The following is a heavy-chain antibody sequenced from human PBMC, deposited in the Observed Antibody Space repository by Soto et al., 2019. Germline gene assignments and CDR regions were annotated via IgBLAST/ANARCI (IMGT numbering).Heavy chain of an antibody. D-gene: IGHD1-26*01. CDR1: GFTFSSYA. CDR3: AKDHVGPRGEAGMDV. Sequence: GGSLRLSCAASGFTFSSYAMSWGRQAPGRGLEWVSALSGSGGSTYYADSVKGRFTISRDNSKNTLYLQMNSLRAEDTAVYYCAKDHVGPRGEAGMDVWGQGSTVTVSS. J-gene: IGHJ6*02. V-gene: IGHV3-23*01. CDR2: LSGSGGST.